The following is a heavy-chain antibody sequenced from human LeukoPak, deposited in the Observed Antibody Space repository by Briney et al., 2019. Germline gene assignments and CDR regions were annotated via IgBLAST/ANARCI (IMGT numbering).Heavy chain of an antibody. J-gene: IGHJ3*02. D-gene: IGHD3-10*01. CDR1: GFTFSSYA. Sequence: EPGGSLRLSCAASGFTFSSYAMNWVRQAPGRGLEWVSGFSGSGGTTYYADSVKGRFTISRDNSKNTLYLQMNSLRAEDTAVYYCGVVGAFDIWGQGTMVTVSS. CDR2: FSGSGGTT. V-gene: IGHV3-23*01. CDR3: GVVGAFDI.